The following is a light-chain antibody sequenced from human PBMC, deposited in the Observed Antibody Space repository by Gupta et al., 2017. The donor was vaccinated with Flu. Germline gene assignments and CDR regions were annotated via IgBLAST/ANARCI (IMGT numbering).Light chain of an antibody. CDR3: QQRSNWPPFT. CDR1: QSVSSY. J-gene: IGKJ2*01. CDR2: VAS. V-gene: IGKV3-11*01. Sequence: EIVLTQSPATRSWSRGERATLPCTSIQSVSSYLACYQQKPGQAPRLLIYVASNRATGIPARFSGSGSGTDFTLTISSLEPEDFAVYYCQQRSNWPPFTFGQGTKLEIK.